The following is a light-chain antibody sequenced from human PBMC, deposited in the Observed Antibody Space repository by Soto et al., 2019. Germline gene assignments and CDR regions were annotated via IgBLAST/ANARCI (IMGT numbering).Light chain of an antibody. CDR2: EGS. CDR1: SSDVGSYNL. V-gene: IGLV2-14*02. CDR3: SSYAGSNNLI. Sequence: QLVLTQPASVSGSPGQSITISCTGTSSDVGSYNLVSWYQQHPGKAPKLMIYEGSKRPSGVSNRFSGSKSGNTASLTVSGLQAADEADYYCSSYAGSNNLIFGGGTKLTVL. J-gene: IGLJ2*01.